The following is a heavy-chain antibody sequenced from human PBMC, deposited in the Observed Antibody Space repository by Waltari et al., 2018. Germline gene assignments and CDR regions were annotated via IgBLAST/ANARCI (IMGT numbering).Heavy chain of an antibody. V-gene: IGHV3-7*01. D-gene: IGHD3-22*01. Sequence: EVQLVESGGGLVQPGGSLRLSCAASGFTLSNYWMSWVRQAPGKGPEWVANRRKDGREEYYVDSVRGRFTISRDNAKNSLYLQMNSLRPEDTAVYYCVRDQWFAFDIWGQGTMVTVSS. J-gene: IGHJ3*02. CDR1: GFTLSNYW. CDR3: VRDQWFAFDI. CDR2: RRKDGREE.